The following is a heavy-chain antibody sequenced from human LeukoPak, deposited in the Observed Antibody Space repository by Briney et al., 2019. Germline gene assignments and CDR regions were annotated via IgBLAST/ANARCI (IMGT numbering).Heavy chain of an antibody. CDR3: ARAGFTFSDYFGSFFDY. D-gene: IGHD3-10*01. J-gene: IGHJ4*02. CDR1: GFIFNTFG. V-gene: IGHV3-21*01. Sequence: GGSLRLSCSASGFIFNTFGMNWVRQAPGKGLEWVSSITSSSTYTYYADSVKGRFTISRDNAKNSLFLQMNSLRAEDTAVYYCARAGFTFSDYFGSFFDYWGQGTLVTVSS. CDR2: ITSSSTYT.